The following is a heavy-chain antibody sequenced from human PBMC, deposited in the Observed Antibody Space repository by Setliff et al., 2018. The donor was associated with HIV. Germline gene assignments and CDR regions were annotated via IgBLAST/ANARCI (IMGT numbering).Heavy chain of an antibody. D-gene: IGHD2-2*01. Sequence: SVKVSCKASGGTFSSYAISWVRQAPGQGLQWMGGIIPIFGTTNYAQKFQGRVTITADESTSTAYMELSSLRSEDTAVYYCARDIGYCSSTSCYHAFDIWGQGTMVTVSS. CDR1: GGTFSSYA. J-gene: IGHJ3*02. CDR2: IIPIFGTT. CDR3: ARDIGYCSSTSCYHAFDI. V-gene: IGHV1-69*13.